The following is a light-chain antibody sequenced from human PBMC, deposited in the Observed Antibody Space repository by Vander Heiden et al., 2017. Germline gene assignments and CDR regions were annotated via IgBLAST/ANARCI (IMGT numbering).Light chain of an antibody. V-gene: IGKV3-20*01. CDR2: GAS. Sequence: EIVLTRSPAALCFSPGERATLSCTPRQCLRRRYLAWHQQKPGHAPRLLIYGASIRDTVLPDRYSGSWHGKGLTLTSGRREPGDSAVYYFQEDGSSAALTFSGGTKVDIK. CDR1: QCLRRRY. J-gene: IGKJ4*01. CDR3: QEDGSSAALT.